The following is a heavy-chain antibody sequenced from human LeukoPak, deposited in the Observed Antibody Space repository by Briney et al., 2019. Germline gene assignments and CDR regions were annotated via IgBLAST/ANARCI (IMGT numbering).Heavy chain of an antibody. CDR3: ARPSLNTGSYFDY. CDR1: GFTFSSNW. J-gene: IGHJ4*02. D-gene: IGHD1-26*01. V-gene: IGHV3-7*01. CDR2: IKQDGSEI. Sequence: GGSLRLSCAASGFTFSSNWMSWVRQAPGKGLEWVANIKQDGSEIYYVDSVRGRFTISRDSAKNSLYLQMNSLRAEDTAVYYCARPSLNTGSYFDYWGQGILVSVSS.